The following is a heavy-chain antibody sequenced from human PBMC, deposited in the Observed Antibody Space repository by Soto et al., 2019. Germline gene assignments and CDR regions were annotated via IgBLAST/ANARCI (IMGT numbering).Heavy chain of an antibody. CDR1: GFTFSSYG. CDR2: ISYDGSNK. Sequence: GGSLRLSCAASGFTFSSYGMHWVRQAPGKGLEWVAVISYDGSNKYYADSVKGRLTISRDNSKNTLYLQMNSLRAEDTAAYYCAKSLKGDSNWFDPWGQGTLVTVSS. CDR3: AKSLKGDSNWFDP. J-gene: IGHJ5*02. D-gene: IGHD3-3*01. V-gene: IGHV3-30*18.